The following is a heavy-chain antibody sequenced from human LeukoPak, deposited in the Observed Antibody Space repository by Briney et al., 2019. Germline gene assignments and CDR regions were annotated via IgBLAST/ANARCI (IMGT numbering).Heavy chain of an antibody. Sequence: GVSLRLSCAASGFTFSSYAMSWVRQAPGKGLEWVSAISGSGGSTYYADTVKGRFTISRDNSKNTLYLQMNSLRAEDTAVYYCAKGDSSSWYFDYWGQGTLVTVSS. CDR3: AKGDSSSWYFDY. V-gene: IGHV3-23*01. J-gene: IGHJ4*02. CDR1: GFTFSSYA. CDR2: ISGSGGST. D-gene: IGHD6-13*01.